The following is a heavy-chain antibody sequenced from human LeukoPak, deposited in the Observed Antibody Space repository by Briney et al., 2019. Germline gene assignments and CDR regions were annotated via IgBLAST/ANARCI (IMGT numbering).Heavy chain of an antibody. J-gene: IGHJ4*02. V-gene: IGHV7-4-1*01. CDR3: ATDRDYCDYHY. CDR1: GYIFTAYN. CDR2: MNTNTGNR. Sequence: ASVKVSCKASGYIFTAYNMNWVRQAPGQGLEWMGWMNTNTGNRTYAQGFTGRLVFSLDTSVSTAYLQIFSLKAEDTAVYYCATDRDYCDYHYWGQGTLVTVSS. D-gene: IGHD4-17*01.